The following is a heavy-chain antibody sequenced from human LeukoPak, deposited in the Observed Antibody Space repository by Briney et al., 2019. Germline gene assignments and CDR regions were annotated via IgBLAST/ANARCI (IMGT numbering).Heavy chain of an antibody. CDR3: ARDIGYSSSSHNWFDP. CDR1: GYTFTSYG. CDR2: ISAYNGNT. Sequence: ASVKVSCKASGYTFTSYGISRVRQAPGQGLEWMGWISAYNGNTNYAQKLQGRVTMTTDTSTSTAYMELRSLRSDDTAVYYCARDIGYSSSSHNWFDPWGQGTLVTVSS. J-gene: IGHJ5*02. V-gene: IGHV1-18*01. D-gene: IGHD6-6*01.